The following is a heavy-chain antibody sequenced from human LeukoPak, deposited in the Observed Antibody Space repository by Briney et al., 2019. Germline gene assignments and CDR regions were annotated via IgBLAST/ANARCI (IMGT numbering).Heavy chain of an antibody. D-gene: IGHD3-3*01. CDR2: ISGSGGSA. J-gene: IGHJ4*02. V-gene: IGHV3-23*01. CDR1: GFTFSSYA. CDR3: VEVTTHGAY. Sequence: GGSLRLSCAASGFTFSSYAMNWVRQAPGKGLEWVSAISGSGGSAYYADSVKGRFTISRDNSKNTLYLQMNSLRAEDTAVYYCVEVTTHGAYWGQGTLVTVSS.